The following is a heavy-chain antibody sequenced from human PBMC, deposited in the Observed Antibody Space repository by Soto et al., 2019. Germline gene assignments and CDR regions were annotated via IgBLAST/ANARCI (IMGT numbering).Heavy chain of an antibody. D-gene: IGHD1-26*01. CDR1: GFIFENFG. J-gene: IGHJ5*02. CDR3: AKNQGVELVPLATVDWFDP. Sequence: GGSLRLSCAASGFIFENFGMSWVRQAPGKGLEWISSISGSGFKKYYAGSVKGRFTISRDNSKSTVYLELNNLSAEDTAVYHCAKNQGVELVPLATVDWFDPWGQGSVVTVSS. V-gene: IGHV3-23*01. CDR2: ISGSGFKK.